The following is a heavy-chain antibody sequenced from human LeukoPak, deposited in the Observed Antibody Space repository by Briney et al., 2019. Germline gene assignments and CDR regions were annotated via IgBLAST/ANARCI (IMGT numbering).Heavy chain of an antibody. CDR1: GFTFSSYA. Sequence: PGGSLRLSCAASGFTFSSYAMHWVRQAPGKGLEWVAVISYDGSNKYYADSVKGRFTISRDNSKNTLYLQMNSLRAEDTAVYYCAKVPWSGYYGSGSYYNVGVRQWPGAASGYWGQGTLVTVSS. D-gene: IGHD3-10*01. V-gene: IGHV3-30*04. CDR3: AKVPWSGYYGSGSYYNVGVRQWPGAASGY. CDR2: ISYDGSNK. J-gene: IGHJ4*02.